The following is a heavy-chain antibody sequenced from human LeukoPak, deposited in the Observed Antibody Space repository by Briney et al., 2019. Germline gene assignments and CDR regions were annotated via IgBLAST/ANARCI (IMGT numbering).Heavy chain of an antibody. D-gene: IGHD2-15*01. CDR1: GFIFSNYG. V-gene: IGHV3-23*01. J-gene: IGHJ1*01. Sequence: PGGSLRLSCAASGFIFSNYGMTWVRQAPGKGLEWVSGISGSGGSTYYADSVKGRFTISRDNSKNTLSLQMNSLRAEDTAVYYCAKNPPGGYFQDWGQGTLVTVSS. CDR3: AKNPPGGYFQD. CDR2: ISGSGGST.